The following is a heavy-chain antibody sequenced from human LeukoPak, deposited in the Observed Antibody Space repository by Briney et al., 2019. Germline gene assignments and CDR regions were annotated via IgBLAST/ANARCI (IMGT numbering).Heavy chain of an antibody. V-gene: IGHV3-23*01. D-gene: IGHD2-2*01. CDR3: TRASPADY. J-gene: IGHJ4*02. CDR2: ISRSGGRS. CDR1: GFTFSTYG. Sequence: GGSLRLSCAASGFTFSTYGMSWVRQAPGKGLEWVSGISRSGGRSDYADSVKGRFTISRDNSKNTLYLQMNSLRAEDTAVYYCTRASPADYWGQGTLVTVSS.